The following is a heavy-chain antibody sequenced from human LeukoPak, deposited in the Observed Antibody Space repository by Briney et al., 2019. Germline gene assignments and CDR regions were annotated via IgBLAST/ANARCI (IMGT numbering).Heavy chain of an antibody. V-gene: IGHV1-46*01. CDR2: INPSGGST. Sequence: ASVTVSCKASGYTFTSYYMHWVRQAPGQGLEWMGIINPSGGSTSYAQKFQGRVTMTRDTSTSTVYMELRSLRSDDTAVYHCARDSCSGGSCYIDYWGQGTLVTVSS. J-gene: IGHJ4*02. CDR1: GYTFTSYY. D-gene: IGHD2-15*01. CDR3: ARDSCSGGSCYIDY.